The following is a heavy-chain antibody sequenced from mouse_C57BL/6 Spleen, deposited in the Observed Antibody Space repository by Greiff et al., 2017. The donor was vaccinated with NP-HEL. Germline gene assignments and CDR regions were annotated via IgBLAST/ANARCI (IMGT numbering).Heavy chain of an antibody. V-gene: IGHV1-69*01. CDR3: AIFAY. CDR1: GYTFTSYW. CDR2: IDPSDSYT. J-gene: IGHJ3*01. Sequence: VQLQQPGAELVLPGASVKLSCKASGYTFTSYWMHWVKQRPGPGLEWIGEIDPSDSYTNYNQKFTGKSTLTVDKSSSTAEMQLSSLTSEDSAVYYCAIFAYWGQGTLVTVSA.